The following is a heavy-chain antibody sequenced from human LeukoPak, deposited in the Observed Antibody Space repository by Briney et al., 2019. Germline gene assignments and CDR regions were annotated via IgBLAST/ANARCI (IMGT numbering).Heavy chain of an antibody. CDR1: GFTFSSYG. CDR3: AKAMATIYYFDY. D-gene: IGHD5-24*01. V-gene: IGHV3-33*06. Sequence: PGRSLRLSCAASGFTFSSYGMRWVRQAPGKGLEWVAVIWYDGSNKYYADSVKGRFTISRDNSKHTLYLQMNSLRAEDTAVYYCAKAMATIYYFDYWGQGTLVPVSS. CDR2: IWYDGSNK. J-gene: IGHJ4*02.